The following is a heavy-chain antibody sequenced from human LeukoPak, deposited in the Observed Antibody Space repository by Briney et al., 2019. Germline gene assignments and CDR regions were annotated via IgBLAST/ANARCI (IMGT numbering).Heavy chain of an antibody. V-gene: IGHV3-11*06. CDR3: ARLLYGSGQGWFDP. D-gene: IGHD3-10*01. CDR1: GFAFSDYY. Sequence: GGSLRLSCAASGFAFSDYYMSWIRQAPGKGLEWVSYISSSSSYTNYADSVKGRFTISRDNAKNSLYLQMNSLRAEDTAVYYCARLLYGSGQGWFDPWGQGTLVTVSS. CDR2: ISSSSSYT. J-gene: IGHJ5*02.